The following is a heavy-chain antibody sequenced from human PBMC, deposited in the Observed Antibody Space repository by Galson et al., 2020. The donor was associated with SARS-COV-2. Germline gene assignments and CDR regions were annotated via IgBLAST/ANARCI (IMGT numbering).Heavy chain of an antibody. Sequence: GESLKISCAASGFTFNNYAMHWVRQAPGKGLEWVALISYEGSIKYYADSVTGRFTISRDSSKNTLYLQMNSLSAGDTAVYYCAKRKEVFWLGELNQGLDVWGQGTTVTVS. J-gene: IGHJ6*02. D-gene: IGHD3-10*01. V-gene: IGHV3-30*18. CDR1: GFTFNNYA. CDR2: ISYEGSIK. CDR3: AKRKEVFWLGELNQGLDV.